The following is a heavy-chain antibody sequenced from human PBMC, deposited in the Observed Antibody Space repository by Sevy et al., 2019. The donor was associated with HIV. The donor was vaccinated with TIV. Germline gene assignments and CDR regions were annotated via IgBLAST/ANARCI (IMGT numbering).Heavy chain of an antibody. J-gene: IGHJ5*02. D-gene: IGHD1-1*01. CDR2: ILYSGST. CDR3: ARLEPGDNWFDP. V-gene: IGHV4-59*01. Sequence: SETLSLTCTVTGDSMNTYYWAWIRQPPGKSLEGVGYILYSGSTEYSPSLKSRVTMALDKSKNEVSLRLGSVTAADTAVYYCARLEPGDNWFDPWGQGRLVTVSS. CDR1: GDSMNTYY.